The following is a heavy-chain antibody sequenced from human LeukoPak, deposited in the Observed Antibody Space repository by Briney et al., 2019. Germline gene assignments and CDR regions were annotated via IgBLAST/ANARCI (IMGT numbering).Heavy chain of an antibody. Sequence: GSLRLSCAASGFTLSNYWMHWVRQAPGKGLVWVSRLNSDGTTTNYADSVKGRFTISRDKAKKTLYLQMNSLRAEDTAVYYCARDGHGAYPIDYWGQGALVTVSS. D-gene: IGHD4-17*01. CDR3: ARDGHGAYPIDY. V-gene: IGHV3-74*01. J-gene: IGHJ4*02. CDR1: GFTLSNYW. CDR2: LNSDGTTT.